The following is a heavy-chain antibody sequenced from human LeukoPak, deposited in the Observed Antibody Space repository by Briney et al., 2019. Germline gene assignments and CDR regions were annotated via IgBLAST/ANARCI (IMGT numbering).Heavy chain of an antibody. J-gene: IGHJ4*02. CDR2: ILYDGSNK. Sequence: GGSLRLSCAASGFTFDDYAMHWVRQAPGKGLEWVTVILYDGSNKYYADSVKGRFTISRDNSKNTLYLQMNSLRAEDTAVYYCASVSGSYYNGAVYWGQGTLVTVSS. CDR1: GFTFDDYA. CDR3: ASVSGSYYNGAVY. V-gene: IGHV3-30*04. D-gene: IGHD3-10*01.